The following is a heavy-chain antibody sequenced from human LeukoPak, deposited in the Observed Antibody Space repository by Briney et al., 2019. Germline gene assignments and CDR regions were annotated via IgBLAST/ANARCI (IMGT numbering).Heavy chain of an antibody. Sequence: ASVKVSCKASGGTFSSYAISWVRQAPGQGLEWMGRIIPILGIANYAQKFQGRVTITADKSTSTAYMELSSLRSEDTAVYYCARTGADDYYYYYGMDVWGQGTTVTVSS. D-gene: IGHD1-14*01. CDR3: ARTGADDYYYYYGMDV. V-gene: IGHV1-69*04. CDR1: GGTFSSYA. CDR2: IIPILGIA. J-gene: IGHJ6*02.